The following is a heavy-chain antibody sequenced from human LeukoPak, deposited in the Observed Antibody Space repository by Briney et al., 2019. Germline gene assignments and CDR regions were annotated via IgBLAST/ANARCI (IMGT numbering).Heavy chain of an antibody. V-gene: IGHV4-59*01. CDR3: ARGGTAASTIWYFDL. CDR1: GGSINGYY. D-gene: IGHD2-2*01. CDR2: IYYSGST. Sequence: SETLSLTCTVSGGSINGYYWSWIRQPPGKGLEWIGYIYYSGSTKYNPSLQSRVTILVDTSKNQFSLKLNSVTAADTAVYYCARGGTAASTIWYFDLWGRGALVTVSS. J-gene: IGHJ2*01.